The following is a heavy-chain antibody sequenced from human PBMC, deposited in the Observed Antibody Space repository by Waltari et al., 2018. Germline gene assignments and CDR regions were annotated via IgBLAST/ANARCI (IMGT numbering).Heavy chain of an antibody. V-gene: IGHV4-30-2*01. CDR2: IYHSGST. CDR1: GGSISSGGYS. D-gene: IGHD6-13*01. Sequence: QPQLQESGSGLVKPSQTLSLTCAVSGGSISSGGYSWSWIRQPPGKGLEWIGYIYHSGSTYYNPSLKSRVTISVDRSKNQFSLKLSSVTAADTAVYYCARGSSWATTEYYYYYGMDVWGQGTTVTVSS. CDR3: ARGSSWATTEYYYYYGMDV. J-gene: IGHJ6*02.